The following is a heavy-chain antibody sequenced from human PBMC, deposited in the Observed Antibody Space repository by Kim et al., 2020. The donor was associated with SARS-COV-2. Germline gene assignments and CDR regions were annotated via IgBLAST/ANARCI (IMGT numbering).Heavy chain of an antibody. CDR3: AAFDNNVYRWFDP. Sequence: YYNPSLQSRVSFSVDTSKNQFSLSLTSVTAADTAVYYCAAFDNNVYRWFDPWGQGTLVTVSS. V-gene: IGHV4-31*02. J-gene: IGHJ5*02. D-gene: IGHD4-4*01.